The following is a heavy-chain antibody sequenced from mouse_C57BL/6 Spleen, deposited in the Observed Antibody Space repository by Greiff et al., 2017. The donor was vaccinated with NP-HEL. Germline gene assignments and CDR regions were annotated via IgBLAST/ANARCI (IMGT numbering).Heavy chain of an antibody. J-gene: IGHJ2*01. CDR2: IYPRDGST. V-gene: IGHV1-85*01. CDR1: GYTFTSYD. Sequence: QVQLQQSGPELVKPGASVKLSCKASGYTFTSYDITWVKQRPEQGLEWIGWIYPRDGSTKYNEKLKGKATLTVDTSSSTAYMELHSLTSEDSAVYFCARGYYDYGCWGQVTTLTVSS. D-gene: IGHD2-4*01. CDR3: ARGYYDYGC.